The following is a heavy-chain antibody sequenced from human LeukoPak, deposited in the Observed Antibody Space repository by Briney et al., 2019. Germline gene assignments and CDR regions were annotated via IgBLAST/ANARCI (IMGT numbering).Heavy chain of an antibody. CDR1: GYTFTSYD. D-gene: IGHD3-10*01. Sequence: ASVKVSCKASGYTFTSYDINWVRQATEQGLEWMGWMNPNSGNTGYAQKFQGRVTMTRNTSISKDYMELSSLRSEDTAVYYCARGGVTMVRGVFFPYYYYGMDVWGQGTTVTVSS. CDR3: ARGGVTMVRGVFFPYYYYGMDV. CDR2: MNPNSGNT. J-gene: IGHJ6*02. V-gene: IGHV1-8*01.